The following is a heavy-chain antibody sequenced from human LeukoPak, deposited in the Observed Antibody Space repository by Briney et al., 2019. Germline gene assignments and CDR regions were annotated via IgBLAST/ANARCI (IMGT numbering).Heavy chain of an antibody. CDR2: INSDGSST. D-gene: IGHD1-26*01. J-gene: IGHJ4*02. CDR3: AKGGGAATFDF. Sequence: GGSLRLSCAASGFTFSRYWMQWVRQTPGKGLVWVSRINSDGSSTTYADPVKGRFTISRDNAKNTLFLQMNSLRAEDTAIYYCAKGGGAATFDFWGQGILVVVSS. V-gene: IGHV3-74*01. CDR1: GFTFSRYW.